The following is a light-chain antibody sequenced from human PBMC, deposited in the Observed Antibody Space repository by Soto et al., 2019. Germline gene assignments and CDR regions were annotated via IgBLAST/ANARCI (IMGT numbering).Light chain of an antibody. CDR1: QSVSSTY. V-gene: IGKV3-20*01. Sequence: VLTQSPGTLSLSPGERATLSCRASQSVSSTYLAWYQQKPGQAPRLLIYGASNRATGIPDRFSGSGSGTDFTLTISRLEPEDFAVYYCQQYVTSPWAFGQGTKVDI. J-gene: IGKJ1*01. CDR2: GAS. CDR3: QQYVTSPWA.